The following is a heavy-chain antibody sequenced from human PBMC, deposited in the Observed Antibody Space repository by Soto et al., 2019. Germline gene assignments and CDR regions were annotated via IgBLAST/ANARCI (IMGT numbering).Heavy chain of an antibody. V-gene: IGHV3-23*01. J-gene: IGHJ4*02. CDR1: GFTFSSYA. CDR2: ISGSGGST. D-gene: IGHD3-9*01. CDR3: AKDAVYDILTGYYFRDLDGGY. Sequence: EVQLLESGGGLVQPGGSLRLSCAASGFTFSSYAMSWVRQAPGKGLEWVSAISGSGGSTYYADSVKGRFTISRDNSKNTLYLQMNRLRPEDTAVYYCAKDAVYDILTGYYFRDLDGGYWGQGTLVTVSS.